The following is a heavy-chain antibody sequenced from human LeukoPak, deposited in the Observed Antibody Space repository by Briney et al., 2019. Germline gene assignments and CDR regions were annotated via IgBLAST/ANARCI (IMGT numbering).Heavy chain of an antibody. Sequence: GGSLRLSCAASGFTFSSYSMNWVRQAPGKGLEWVSSISSSSSYIYYAYSVKGRFTISRDNAKNSLYLQMNSLRAEDTAVYYCARTMVTFDYWGQGTLVTVSS. CDR3: ARTMVTFDY. J-gene: IGHJ4*02. D-gene: IGHD5-18*01. V-gene: IGHV3-21*01. CDR2: ISSSSSYI. CDR1: GFTFSSYS.